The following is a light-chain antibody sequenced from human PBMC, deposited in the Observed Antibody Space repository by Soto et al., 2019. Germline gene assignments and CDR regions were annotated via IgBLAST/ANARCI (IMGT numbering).Light chain of an antibody. CDR1: QGINIF. CDR2: AAS. Sequence: DIQLTQSPSFLSASVGDRVTITCRASQGINIFLAWFQQKPGKAPNLLISAASTLQSGVPSRFSGSGSGTDFTLTINSLQSEDFAVYYCQRYNNWPLTFGGGTKV. J-gene: IGKJ4*01. V-gene: IGKV1-9*01. CDR3: QRYNNWPLT.